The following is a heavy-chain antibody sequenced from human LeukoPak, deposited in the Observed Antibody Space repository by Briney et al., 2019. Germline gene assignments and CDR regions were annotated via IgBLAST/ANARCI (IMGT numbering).Heavy chain of an antibody. CDR3: ARDDYYGSGSYPY. J-gene: IGHJ4*02. D-gene: IGHD3-10*01. Sequence: GGSLRLSCAASGFTFYDYGMSLIRQSPWKGLEWVSGINWNVGSTGYADSLKGRFAISRDNAKNSLYLQMNSLRAEDTALYYCARDDYYGSGSYPYWGQGTLVTVSS. V-gene: IGHV3-20*04. CDR1: GFTFYDYG. CDR2: INWNVGST.